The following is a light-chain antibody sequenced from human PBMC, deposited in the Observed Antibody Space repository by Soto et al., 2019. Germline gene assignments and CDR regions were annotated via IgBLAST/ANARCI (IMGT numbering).Light chain of an antibody. Sequence: EIVLTQSPGTLSLSPGERGTLSCRASQSVSSSYLAWYQQKPGQAPRLLIYGASSRATGIPDRFSGSGSGTDFTLTISSLQPEDCATYYCQQSYSSLWTFGQGTKVDIK. J-gene: IGKJ1*01. CDR2: GAS. V-gene: IGKV3-20*01. CDR1: QSVSSSY. CDR3: QQSYSSLWT.